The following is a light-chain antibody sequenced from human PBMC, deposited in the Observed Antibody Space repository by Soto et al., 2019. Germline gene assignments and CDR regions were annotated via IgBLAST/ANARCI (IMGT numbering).Light chain of an antibody. V-gene: IGLV2-14*03. J-gene: IGLJ2*01. CDR2: DVS. Sequence: QSALTQPASVSVSPGQSITISCTGTSSDVGGYNYVSWYQQHPGKAPKLMIYDVSSRPSGVSDRFSGSRSGNTASLTISGLQAEDEADYYCSSYTSSTTLVFGGGTKLTVL. CDR1: SSDVGGYNY. CDR3: SSYTSSTTLV.